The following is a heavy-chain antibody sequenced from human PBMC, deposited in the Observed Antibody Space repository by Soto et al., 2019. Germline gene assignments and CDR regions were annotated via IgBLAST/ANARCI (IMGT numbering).Heavy chain of an antibody. D-gene: IGHD3-10*01. CDR2: IFYSGIT. CDR3: ARHPSFYGSVTFDP. CDR1: GGSISSSSYY. Sequence: QLQLQESGPGLVKPSETLSLTCTVSGGSISSSSYYWGWIRQPPGKGLEWIGSIFYSGITYSNPSLKSRVTISVDTSKNQFSLKLSSVTAADTAVYYCARHPSFYGSVTFDPWRQGTLVTVSS. V-gene: IGHV4-39*01. J-gene: IGHJ5*02.